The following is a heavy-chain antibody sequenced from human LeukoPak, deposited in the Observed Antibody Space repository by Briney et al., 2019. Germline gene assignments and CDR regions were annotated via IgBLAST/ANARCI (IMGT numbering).Heavy chain of an antibody. V-gene: IGHV3-7*01. CDR3: ARDLSGIAGYTYGRGIDY. J-gene: IGHJ4*02. D-gene: IGHD5-18*01. CDR1: GFTFSNYW. Sequence: PGGSLRLSCAASGFTFSNYWMSWVRQAPGKGLEWVANIKQDGNEKYYVDAVKGRFTISRDNAKTSLYLQMNSLRAEDTAVYYCARDLSGIAGYTYGRGIDYWGQGTLVTVSS. CDR2: IKQDGNEK.